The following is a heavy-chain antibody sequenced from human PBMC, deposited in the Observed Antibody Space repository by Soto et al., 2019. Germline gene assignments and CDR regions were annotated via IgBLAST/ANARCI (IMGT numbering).Heavy chain of an antibody. CDR1: GYTFTSYG. CDR3: ARDAAVGLFDY. CDR2: ISAYNGNT. J-gene: IGHJ4*02. D-gene: IGHD1-26*01. V-gene: IGHV1-18*01. Sequence: QVQLVQSGAEVKKPGASVKVSCKTSGYTFTSYGISWVRQAPGQGLEWMGWISAYNGNTNYAQKLQGRVTMTTDTSTSTAYIELRSLRSDETDVYYCARDAAVGLFDYWGQGTLVTVSS.